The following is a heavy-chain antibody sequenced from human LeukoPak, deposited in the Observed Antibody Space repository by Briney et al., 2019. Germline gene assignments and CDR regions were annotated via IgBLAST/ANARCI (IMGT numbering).Heavy chain of an antibody. CDR1: GYTFTGSY. Sequence: ASVKVSCKASGYTFTGSYMHWVRQAPGQGLEWMGWINPNSGGTNYAQKFQGRVTMTRDTSITTAYMELSRLSSDDTAVYYCARHPGKVTNDWYFDLSGRGTLVTVSS. V-gene: IGHV1-2*02. CDR3: ARHPGKVTNDWYFDL. D-gene: IGHD4-23*01. J-gene: IGHJ2*01. CDR2: INPNSGGT.